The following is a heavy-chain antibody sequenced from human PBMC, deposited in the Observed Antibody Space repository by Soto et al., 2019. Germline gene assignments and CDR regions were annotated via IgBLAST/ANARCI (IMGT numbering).Heavy chain of an antibody. Sequence: QVQLEESGGGVDQHGRSLRLSCEASGFTFNTYSMHWVRQPPGKGLEWLAAIWYDGTQKYYADSVKGRFIISRDNSKKTLYLEMNSLRAEDTAVYYCARAGGTTVTGLWHFDSWGQGTLVTVSS. CDR1: GFTFNTYS. D-gene: IGHD4-17*01. CDR2: IWYDGTQK. V-gene: IGHV3-33*01. CDR3: ARAGGTTVTGLWHFDS. J-gene: IGHJ4*02.